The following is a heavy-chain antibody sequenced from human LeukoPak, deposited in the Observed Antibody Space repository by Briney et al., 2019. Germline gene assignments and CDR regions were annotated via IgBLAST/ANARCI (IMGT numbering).Heavy chain of an antibody. CDR1: GGSISSYY. CDR3: ARDGGEYCSSTSCPWPFQH. CDR2: IYYSGST. J-gene: IGHJ1*01. V-gene: IGHV4-59*12. Sequence: SETLSLTCTVSGGSISSYYWSWIRQPPGKGLEWIGYIYYSGSTNYNPSLKSRVTISVDTSKNQFSLKLSSVTAADTAVYYCARDGGEYCSSTSCPWPFQHWGQGTLVTVSS. D-gene: IGHD2-2*01.